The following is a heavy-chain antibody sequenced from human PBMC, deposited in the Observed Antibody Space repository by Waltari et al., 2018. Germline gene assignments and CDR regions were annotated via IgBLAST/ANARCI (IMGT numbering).Heavy chain of an antibody. J-gene: IGHJ6*02. CDR2: IKQDGREK. V-gene: IGHV3-7*03. CDR3: ARSYSSSSGYYYYGMDV. CDR1: GFTFSSYW. D-gene: IGHD6-6*01. Sequence: EVQLVESGGGLVQPGGSLRLSCAASGFTFSSYWMSWVRQAPGKGLEWVANIKQDGREKYYVDSVKGRFTISRDNAKNSLYLQMNSLRAEDTAVYYCARSYSSSSGYYYYGMDVWGQGTTVTVSS.